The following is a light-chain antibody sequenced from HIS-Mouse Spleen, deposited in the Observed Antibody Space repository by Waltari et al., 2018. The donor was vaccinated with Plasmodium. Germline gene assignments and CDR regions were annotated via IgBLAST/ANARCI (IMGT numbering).Light chain of an antibody. V-gene: IGLV2-14*03. Sequence: QSALTQPASVSGSPGQSITISCPGTSRYVGGYNYVSWYQQHPGKAPQLMIYNVSNRPSGVSNRFSGSKSGNTASLTISGLQAEDEADYYCSSYTSSSTWVFGGGTKLTVL. CDR2: NVS. CDR3: SSYTSSSTWV. J-gene: IGLJ3*02. CDR1: SRYVGGYNY.